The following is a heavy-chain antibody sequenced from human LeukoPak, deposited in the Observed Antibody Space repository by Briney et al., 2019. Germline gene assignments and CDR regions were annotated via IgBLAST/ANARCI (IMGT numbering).Heavy chain of an antibody. CDR2: IRSKAYGGTA. CDR1: GFTFGDYA. V-gene: IGHV3-49*03. J-gene: IGHJ4*02. Sequence: GGSLRLSCTASGFTFGDYAMSWFRQAPGKGLEWVGFIRSKAYGGTAEYAASVKGRFTISRDDSKSIAYLQMNSLKTEDTAVYYCTRRWYYSEPDDYWGQGTLVTVSS. D-gene: IGHD3-10*01. CDR3: TRRWYYSEPDDY.